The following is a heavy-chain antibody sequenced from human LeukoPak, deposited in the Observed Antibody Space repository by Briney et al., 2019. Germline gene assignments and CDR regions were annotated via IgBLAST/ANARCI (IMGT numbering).Heavy chain of an antibody. D-gene: IGHD3-3*01. CDR2: IRSDGNVT. CDR3: AKDHGFWSGFLF. V-gene: IGHV3-30*02. J-gene: IGHJ4*02. Sequence: GGSLRLSCEASGFLFRSNGMHWVRQAPGKGLEWVAFIRSDGNVTKYLDSIKGRFTISRDNSKNILYLQLNDVRPDDTAVYFCAKDHGFWSGFLFWGQGILVTASS. CDR1: GFLFRSNG.